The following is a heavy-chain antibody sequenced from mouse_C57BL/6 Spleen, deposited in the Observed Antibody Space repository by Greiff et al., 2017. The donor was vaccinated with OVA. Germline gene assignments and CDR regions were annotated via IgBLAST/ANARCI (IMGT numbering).Heavy chain of an antibody. V-gene: IGHV14-4*01. Sequence: VQLQQSGAELVRPGASVKLSCTASGFNIKDDYMHWVKQRPEQGLEWIGWIDPENGDTEYASKFKGKATITADTSSNKAYLQLSSLTSEDTAVYYCTTIRRGPWFAYWGQGTLVTVSA. CDR3: TTIRRGPWFAY. CDR1: GFNIKDDY. J-gene: IGHJ3*01. CDR2: IDPENGDT. D-gene: IGHD2-12*01.